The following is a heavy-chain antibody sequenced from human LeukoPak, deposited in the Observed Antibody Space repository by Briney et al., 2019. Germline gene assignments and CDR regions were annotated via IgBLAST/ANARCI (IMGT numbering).Heavy chain of an antibody. CDR2: ISYDGSNK. CDR1: GFTFSSYA. J-gene: IGHJ4*02. Sequence: GRSLRLSCAASGFTFSSYAMHWVRQAPGKGLEWVAVISYDGSNKYYADSVKGRFTISRDNSKNTLYLQMNSLRAEDTAVYYCASGLLRGYYFGESFDYWGQGTLVTVSS. CDR3: ASGLLRGYYFGESFDY. V-gene: IGHV3-30*04. D-gene: IGHD3-22*01.